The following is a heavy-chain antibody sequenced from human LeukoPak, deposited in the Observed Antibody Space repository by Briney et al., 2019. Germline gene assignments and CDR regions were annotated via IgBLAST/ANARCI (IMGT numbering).Heavy chain of an antibody. CDR3: ARTGAAGESSGFYLRLFDY. V-gene: IGHV4-34*01. J-gene: IGHJ4*02. CDR2: INHSGRT. CDR1: GGSFSGYY. D-gene: IGHD3-22*01. Sequence: PSETLSLTCAVYGGSFSGYYWSWLRQPPGKGLEWIGEINHSGRTNYSPSLKSRVTISVDTSKNQFSLKLSSVTAADTAVYYCARTGAAGESSGFYLRLFDYWGQGTLVTVSS.